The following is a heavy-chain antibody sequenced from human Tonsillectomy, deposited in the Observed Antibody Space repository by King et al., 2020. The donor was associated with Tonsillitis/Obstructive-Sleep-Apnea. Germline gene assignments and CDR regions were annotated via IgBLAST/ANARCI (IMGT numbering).Heavy chain of an antibody. J-gene: IGHJ3*02. CDR1: GFTFSSYA. V-gene: IGHV3-23*04. CDR2: ISGSGGST. CDR3: AKADYYDSSGYHPPGDAFDI. D-gene: IGHD3-22*01. Sequence: VQLVESGGGLVQPGGSLRLSCAASGFTFSSYAMSWVRQAPGKGLEWVSAISGSGGSTYYADSVKGRFTISRDNSKNTLYLQMNSLRAEDTAVYYCAKADYYDSSGYHPPGDAFDIWGQGTMVTVSS.